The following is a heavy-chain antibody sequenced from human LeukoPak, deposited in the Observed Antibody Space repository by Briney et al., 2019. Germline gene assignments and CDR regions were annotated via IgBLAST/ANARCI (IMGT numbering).Heavy chain of an antibody. J-gene: IGHJ6*03. Sequence: PSETLSLTCTVSGGSISSHYWSWIRQPPGKGLEWIGYIYYSGNTNYNPSLKSRVTISVDTSKNQFSLKLSSVTAADTAVYYCARRVYDSSGRPSYYYYYYMDVWGKGTTVTVSS. D-gene: IGHD3-22*01. CDR2: IYYSGNT. V-gene: IGHV4-59*11. CDR3: ARRVYDSSGRPSYYYYYYMDV. CDR1: GGSISSHY.